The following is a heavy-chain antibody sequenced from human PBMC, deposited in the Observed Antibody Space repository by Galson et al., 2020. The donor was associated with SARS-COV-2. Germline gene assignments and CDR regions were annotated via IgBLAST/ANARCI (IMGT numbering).Heavy chain of an antibody. CDR2: IRYDGSNK. CDR1: GFTFSSYG. CDR3: ASILITMVRGADNQFDY. V-gene: IGHV3-30*02. D-gene: IGHD3-10*01. J-gene: IGHJ4*02. Sequence: GGSLRLSCAASGFTFSSYGMHWVRQAPGKGLEWVAFIRYDGSNKYYADSVKGRFTISRDNSKNTLYLQMNSLRAEDTAVYYCASILITMVRGADNQFDYWGQGTLVTVSS.